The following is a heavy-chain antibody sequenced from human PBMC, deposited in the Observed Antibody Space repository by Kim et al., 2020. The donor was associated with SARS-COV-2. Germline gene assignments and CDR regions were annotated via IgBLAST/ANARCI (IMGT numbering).Heavy chain of an antibody. J-gene: IGHJ4*02. D-gene: IGHD6-19*01. CDR3: ARQIAVAGTLGEYYFDY. V-gene: IGHV4-39*01. Sequence: LKSRVTISVDTSKNQFSLKLSSVTAADTAVYYCARQIAVAGTLGEYYFDYWGQGTLVTVSS.